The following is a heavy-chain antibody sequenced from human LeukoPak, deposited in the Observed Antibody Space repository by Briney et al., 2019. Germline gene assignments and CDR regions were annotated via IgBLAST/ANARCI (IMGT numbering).Heavy chain of an antibody. CDR2: INSDGSST. D-gene: IGHD3-3*01. V-gene: IGHV3-74*01. CDR1: GFTFSSYW. J-gene: IGHJ4*02. Sequence: GGSLRLSCAASGFTFSSYWMHWVRQAPGKGLVWVSRINSDGSSTSYADSVKGRFTISRDNAKNTLYLQMNSLRAEDTAVYYCARTAGHYDFWRGYFYYFDYWGQGTLVTVSS. CDR3: ARTAGHYDFWRGYFYYFDY.